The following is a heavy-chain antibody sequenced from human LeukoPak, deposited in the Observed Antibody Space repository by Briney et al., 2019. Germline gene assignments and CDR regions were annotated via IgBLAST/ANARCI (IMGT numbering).Heavy chain of an antibody. V-gene: IGHV4-34*01. Sequence: SETLSLTCAVYGGSFSGYYWSWIRQPPGKGLEWIGEINRSGSTNYNPSLKSRVTISVDTSKNQFSLKLSSVTAADTAVYYCARVKGSQQLVYYYYYYMDVWGKGTTVTISS. CDR2: INRSGST. CDR1: GGSFSGYY. CDR3: ARVKGSQQLVYYYYYYMDV. D-gene: IGHD6-13*01. J-gene: IGHJ6*03.